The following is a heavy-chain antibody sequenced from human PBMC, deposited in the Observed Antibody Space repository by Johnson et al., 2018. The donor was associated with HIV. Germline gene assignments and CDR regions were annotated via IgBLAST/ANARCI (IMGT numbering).Heavy chain of an antibody. CDR1: GFTFSSYA. CDR2: ISYDGSNK. D-gene: IGHD3-3*01. CDR3: ARGPILEWLSGDGFDM. V-gene: IGHV3-30*04. Sequence: QVQLVESGGGVVQPGRSLRLSCAASGFTFSSYAMHWVRQAPGKGLEWVAVISYDGSNKYYADSVKGRFTISRDNSKNTLFLHMNSLRTEDTAMYYCARGPILEWLSGDGFDMWGQGTMVTVSS. J-gene: IGHJ3*02.